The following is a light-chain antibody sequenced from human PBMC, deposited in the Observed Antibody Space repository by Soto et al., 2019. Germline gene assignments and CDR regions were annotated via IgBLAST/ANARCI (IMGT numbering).Light chain of an antibody. CDR2: GAS. Sequence: EIVLTQSPGTLSLSPGKRATLSCRASQSISSSNLAWYQQKPGQAPRLLIYGASTRATGIPARFSGSGSGTEFTLTISSLQSEDFAVYYCQQYNNWPWTFGQGTKVDIK. CDR3: QQYNNWPWT. J-gene: IGKJ1*01. V-gene: IGKV3-15*01. CDR1: QSISSSN.